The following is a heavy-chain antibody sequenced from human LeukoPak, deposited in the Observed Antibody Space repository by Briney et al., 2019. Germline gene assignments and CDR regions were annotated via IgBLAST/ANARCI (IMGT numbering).Heavy chain of an antibody. V-gene: IGHV4-59*02. CDR1: GGSVSDYY. CDR3: ARAYCGGDCYSWWFDP. J-gene: IGHJ5*02. CDR2: IYYTGT. Sequence: SETLSLTCTVSGGSVSDYYWSWIRQSPGKGLEWIGYIYYTGTSYNPSLKSRVTISADTSKNQFSLKVSSMTAADTAVYYCARAYCGGDCYSWWFDPWGQGTLVTVSS. D-gene: IGHD2-21*02.